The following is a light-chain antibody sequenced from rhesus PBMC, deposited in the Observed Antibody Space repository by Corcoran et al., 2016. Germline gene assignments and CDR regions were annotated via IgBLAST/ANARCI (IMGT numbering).Light chain of an antibody. CDR1: QSVNSN. CDR2: VIS. CDR3: QQYINWPLT. Sequence: EIVLTQSPATLSLSPGEGATLSCRASQSVNSNLAWYQQKPEQAPRLVIHVISRMATGIPDRFSGSGSGTDFTLTISSLVPEDFAVYYCQQYINWPLTFGGGTKVEIK. J-gene: IGKJ4*01. V-gene: IGKV3-42*03.